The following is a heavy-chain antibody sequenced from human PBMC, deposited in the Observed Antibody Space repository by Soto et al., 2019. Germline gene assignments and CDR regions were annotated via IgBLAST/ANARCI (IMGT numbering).Heavy chain of an antibody. V-gene: IGHV1-3*01. CDR3: ARGAYCSGGSCYRDLEYFPH. D-gene: IGHD2-15*01. J-gene: IGHJ1*01. Sequence: ASVKVSCKASGYTFTSYAMHWVRQAPGQRLEWMGWINAGNGNTKYSQKFQGRVTITRDTSASTAYMELSSLRSEDTAVYYCARGAYCSGGSCYRDLEYFPHWGQGTLVTVSS. CDR1: GYTFTSYA. CDR2: INAGNGNT.